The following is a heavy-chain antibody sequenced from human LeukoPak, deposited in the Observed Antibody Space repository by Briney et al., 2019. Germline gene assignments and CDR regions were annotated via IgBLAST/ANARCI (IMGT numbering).Heavy chain of an antibody. CDR3: ARVEEGYGSGRRENYYYYYMDV. D-gene: IGHD3-10*01. CDR1: GYSISSGYY. V-gene: IGHV4-38-2*02. Sequence: SETLSLTCTVSGYSISSGYYWGWIRQPPGKGLEWIGSIYHSGNTYYNPSLKSRVTISVDTSKNRFSPKLSSVTAADTAVYYCARVEEGYGSGRRENYYYYYMDVWGKGTTVTISS. J-gene: IGHJ6*03. CDR2: IYHSGNT.